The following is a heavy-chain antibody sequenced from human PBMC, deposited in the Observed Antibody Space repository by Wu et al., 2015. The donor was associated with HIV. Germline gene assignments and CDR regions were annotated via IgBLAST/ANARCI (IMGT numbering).Heavy chain of an antibody. J-gene: IGHJ6*02. CDR2: INPNSGGT. V-gene: IGHV1-2*02. CDR1: GYTFTGYY. D-gene: IGHD6-13*01. Sequence: QVQLVQSGAEVKKPGASVKVSCKASGYTFTGYYMHWVRQAPGQGLEWMGWINPNSGGTNYAQKFQGRVTMTRDTSISTAYMELSRLRSDDTAVYYCARDTYSSSWNYYYYGMDVWGQGTTVTVSS. CDR3: ARDTYSSSWNYYYYGMDV.